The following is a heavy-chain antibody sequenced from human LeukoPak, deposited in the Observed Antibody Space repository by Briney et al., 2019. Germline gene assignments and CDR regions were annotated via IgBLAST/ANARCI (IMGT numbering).Heavy chain of an antibody. CDR3: ARGPTRVKGPYYFDY. Sequence: ASVKVSCKASGYTFSIYNMHWVRQAPGQGLEWVGIINPSGGTSYAQNLQGRITMTRDTSTSTLYMELSSLRSEDTAVYYCARGPTRVKGPYYFDYWGQGTLVTVSS. D-gene: IGHD2-21*01. CDR1: GYTFSIYN. V-gene: IGHV1-46*01. CDR2: INPSGGT. J-gene: IGHJ4*02.